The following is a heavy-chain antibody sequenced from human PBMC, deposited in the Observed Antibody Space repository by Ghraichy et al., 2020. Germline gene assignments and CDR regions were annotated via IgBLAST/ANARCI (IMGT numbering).Heavy chain of an antibody. J-gene: IGHJ4*02. D-gene: IGHD4-23*01. CDR2: TQYSGST. CDR1: GGSISSYY. V-gene: IGHV4-59*01. CDR3: ARGRMTSLADFDC. Sequence: SETLSLTCTISGGSISSYYWSWLWQPPGKGLEWIGYTQYSGSTSHNPSLKSRVTISVDTSKNQFSLKLSSVTAADTAVYYCARGRMTSLADFDCWGQGTLVNVSS.